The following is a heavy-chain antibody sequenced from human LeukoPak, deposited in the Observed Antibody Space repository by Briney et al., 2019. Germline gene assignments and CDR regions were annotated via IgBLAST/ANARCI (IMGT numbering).Heavy chain of an antibody. CDR3: ARARPGILGASTSFDY. Sequence: PSETLSLTCAVYGGSFSGYYWSWLRQPPGKGLEWIGEINHSGSTNYNPSLKSRVTISVDTSKNQFSLKLSSVTAADTAFYYCARARPGILGASTSFDYWGQGILVAVSS. V-gene: IGHV4-34*01. D-gene: IGHD1-26*01. CDR1: GGSFSGYY. CDR2: INHSGST. J-gene: IGHJ4*02.